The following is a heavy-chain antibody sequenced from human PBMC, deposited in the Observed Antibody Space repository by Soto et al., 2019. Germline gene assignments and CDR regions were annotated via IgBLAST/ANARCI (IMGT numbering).Heavy chain of an antibody. J-gene: IGHJ6*02. CDR2: ISAYNGNT. CDR3: ARVDGPGYSSSWSYGMDV. CDR1: GYTLTSDG. Sequence: ASVKGSCKGSGYTLTSDGVSWVRQAPGQGLEWMGWISAYNGNTNYAQKLQGRVTMTTDTSTSTAYMELRSLRSDDTAVYYCARVDGPGYSSSWSYGMDVWGQGTTVTVSS. D-gene: IGHD6-13*01. V-gene: IGHV1-18*01.